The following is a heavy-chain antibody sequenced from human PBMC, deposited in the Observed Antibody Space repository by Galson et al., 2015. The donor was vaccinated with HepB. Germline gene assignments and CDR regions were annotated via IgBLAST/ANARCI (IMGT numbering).Heavy chain of an antibody. D-gene: IGHD3-10*01. CDR2: INPSGGST. V-gene: IGHV1-46*01. CDR1: GYTSTSYY. CDR3: ARDVGAMVRGGIRYFQH. J-gene: IGHJ1*01. Sequence: SVKVSCKASGYTSTSYYMHWVRQAPGQGLEWMGIINPSGGSTSYAQKFQGRVTMTRDTSTSTVYMELSSLRSEDTAVYYCARDVGAMVRGGIRYFQHWGQGTLVTVSS.